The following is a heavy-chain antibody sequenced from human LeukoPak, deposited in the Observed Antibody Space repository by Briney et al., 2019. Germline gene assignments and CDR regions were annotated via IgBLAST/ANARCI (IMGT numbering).Heavy chain of an antibody. CDR2: ISPSGTIV. V-gene: IGHV3-48*03. Sequence: GGSLRLSCAVSAFTFNSYEMMWFRQAPGKGLEWHSYISPSGTIVLYADSVKGRFTISRDNAKNSLYLVMNSLTADDTALYYCAGGYEYTESPDYWGQGTLVTVSS. D-gene: IGHD6-6*01. CDR3: AGGYEYTESPDY. CDR1: AFTFNSYE. J-gene: IGHJ4*02.